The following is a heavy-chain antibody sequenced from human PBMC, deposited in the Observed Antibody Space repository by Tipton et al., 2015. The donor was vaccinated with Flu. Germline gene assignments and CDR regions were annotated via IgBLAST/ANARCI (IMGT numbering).Heavy chain of an antibody. CDR2: IDFSGDST. CDR3: AWDCSGLNCRFGLFDY. CDR1: GFNFNAFG. J-gene: IGHJ4*02. V-gene: IGHV3-23*01. Sequence: GSLRLSCAASGFNFNAFGMTWVRQAPGKALEWVSTIDFSGDSTYYADSVKGRFTVSRDNSRNTLYLQMTNLRPDDTAVYYCAWDCSGLNCRFGLFDYWGQGTLVTVSS. D-gene: IGHD2-15*01.